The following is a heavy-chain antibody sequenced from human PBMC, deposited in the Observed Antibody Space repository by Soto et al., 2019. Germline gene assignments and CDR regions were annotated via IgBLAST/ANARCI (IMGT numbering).Heavy chain of an antibody. V-gene: IGHV1-3*01. CDR3: ARDEVPAAIHYYYYYYMDV. J-gene: IGHJ6*03. CDR2: INAGNGNT. Sequence: GASVKVSCKASGYTFTSHAMHWVRQAPGQRLEWMGWINAGNGNTKYSQKFQGRVTITRDTSASTAYMELSSLRSEDTAVYYCARDEVPAAIHYYYYYYMDVWGKGTTVTVSS. CDR1: GYTFTSHA. D-gene: IGHD2-2*02.